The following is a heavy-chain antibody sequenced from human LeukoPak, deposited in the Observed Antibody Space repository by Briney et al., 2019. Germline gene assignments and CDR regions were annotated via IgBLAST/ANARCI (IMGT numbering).Heavy chain of an antibody. J-gene: IGHJ4*02. V-gene: IGHV3-53*01. Sequence: GGSLRLSCAASGFTVSSNYMSWVRQAPGKGLEWVSVIYSGGSTYYADSVKGRFTISRDNSKNTLFLQMNSLRAEDTAVYYCARGAYSSSWYFDYWAREPWSPSPQ. CDR3: ARGAYSSSWYFDY. CDR1: GFTVSSNY. D-gene: IGHD6-13*01. CDR2: IYSGGST.